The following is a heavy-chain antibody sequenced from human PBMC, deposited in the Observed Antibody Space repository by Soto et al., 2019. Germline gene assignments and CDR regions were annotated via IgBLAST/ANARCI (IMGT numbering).Heavy chain of an antibody. CDR1: GYTFSSFG. J-gene: IGHJ4*02. D-gene: IGHD3-22*01. Sequence: ASVKVSCKTTGYTFSSFGVSWVRQAAGHGLEWVGWISSYNDDKKYAQKFQGRVTITKDTSTNTAYMELRSLTSDDTGVYYCARDLLRETWKTNYLDFWGQGTPFTVSS. CDR3: ARDLLRETWKTNYLDF. V-gene: IGHV1-18*01. CDR2: ISSYNDDK.